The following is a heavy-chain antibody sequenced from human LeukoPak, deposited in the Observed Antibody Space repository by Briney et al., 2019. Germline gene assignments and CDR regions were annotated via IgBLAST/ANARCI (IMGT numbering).Heavy chain of an antibody. J-gene: IGHJ4*02. CDR1: GGSISSYY. Sequence: SETLSLTCTVSGGSISSYYWSWIRQPPGKGLEWIGYIYYSGSTNYNPSLKSRVTISVDTSKNQFSLKLSSVTAADTAVYYCAREYPYGRRGNYFDYWGQGTLVTVSS. D-gene: IGHD4-17*01. V-gene: IGHV4-59*01. CDR3: AREYPYGRRGNYFDY. CDR2: IYYSGST.